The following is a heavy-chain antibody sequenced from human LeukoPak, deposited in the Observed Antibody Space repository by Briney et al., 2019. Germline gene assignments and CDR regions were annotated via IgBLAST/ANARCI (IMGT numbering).Heavy chain of an antibody. V-gene: IGHV3-23*01. D-gene: IGHD1-1*01. Sequence: GGSLRPSCAASGFTFSSYAMSWVRQAPGKGLEWVSAISGSGGSTYYADSVKGRFTISRDNSKNTLYLQMNSLRAEDTAVYYCAKVPTRYVGGDYWGQGTLVTVSS. J-gene: IGHJ4*02. CDR1: GFTFSSYA. CDR3: AKVPTRYVGGDY. CDR2: ISGSGGST.